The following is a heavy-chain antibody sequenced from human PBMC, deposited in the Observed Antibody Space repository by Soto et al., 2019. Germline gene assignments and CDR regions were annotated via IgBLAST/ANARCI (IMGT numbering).Heavy chain of an antibody. V-gene: IGHV1-18*04. CDR1: GYTFTTYS. CDR2: INAFSGIT. CDR3: AREKFYGSSGYYVGNWYFDL. J-gene: IGHJ2*01. Sequence: QVQLVQSGAEVKKPGASVNVSCKASGYTFTTYSVTWMRQAPGQGLEWMGWINAFSGITKYAQNLQDRITMTTDTSTSTAYMELRSLRSEDTAIYYRAREKFYGSSGYYVGNWYFDLWGRGTLVTVSS. D-gene: IGHD3-22*01.